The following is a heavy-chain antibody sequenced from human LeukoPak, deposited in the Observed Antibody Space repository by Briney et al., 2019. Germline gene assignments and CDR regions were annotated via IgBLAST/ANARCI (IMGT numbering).Heavy chain of an antibody. Sequence: PGGSLSLSCAASGFTFSGYWVTWVRQAPGKGLEWVAVISYDGSYKDYADSVKGRFTVSRDNSKSTMYVQMNSLRAEDTAVYYCARGARKGDDYGGFFDYWGQGTLVTVSS. V-gene: IGHV3-30*03. D-gene: IGHD4-23*01. CDR2: ISYDGSYK. CDR3: ARGARKGDDYGGFFDY. J-gene: IGHJ4*02. CDR1: GFTFSGYW.